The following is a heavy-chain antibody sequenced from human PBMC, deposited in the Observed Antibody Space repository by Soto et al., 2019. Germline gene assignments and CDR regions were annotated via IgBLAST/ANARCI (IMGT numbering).Heavy chain of an antibody. CDR2: ISSSSSYI. Sequence: GGSLRLSCAASGFTFSSYSMNWVRQAPGKGLEWVSSISSSSSYIYYADSVKGRFTISRDNAKNSLYLQMNSLRAEDTAVYYCARITIFGVRADAFDIWGQGTMVTVSS. D-gene: IGHD3-3*01. CDR1: GFTFSSYS. CDR3: ARITIFGVRADAFDI. J-gene: IGHJ3*02. V-gene: IGHV3-21*04.